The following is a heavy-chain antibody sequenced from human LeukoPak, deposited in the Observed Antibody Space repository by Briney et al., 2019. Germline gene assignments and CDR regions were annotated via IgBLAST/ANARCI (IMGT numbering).Heavy chain of an antibody. CDR1: GYTFTGYY. CDR2: INPNSGGT. CDR3: ARIEPTDYGDYEFDY. Sequence: GASVKVSCKASGYTFTGYYMHWVRQAPGQGLEWMGWINPNSGGTNYAQKFQGRVTMTRDTSISTAYMELSRLRSDDTAVYYCARIEPTDYGDYEFDYWGQGTLVTVSS. V-gene: IGHV1-2*02. D-gene: IGHD4-17*01. J-gene: IGHJ4*02.